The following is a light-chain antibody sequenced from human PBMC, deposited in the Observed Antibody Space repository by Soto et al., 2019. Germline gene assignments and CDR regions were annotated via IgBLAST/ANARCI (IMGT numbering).Light chain of an antibody. Sequence: EIVLTQSPGTLSLSPGERATLSCRASQSVSSSYLAWYQQKPGQAPRLLIYGASSRDTGIPDRFSGSGSGTGFTPTNRSLVPDDFAVYYCQQFGTSRFTFGPRHKVDSK. CDR2: GAS. V-gene: IGKV3-20*01. J-gene: IGKJ3*01. CDR3: QQFGTSRFT. CDR1: QSVSSSY.